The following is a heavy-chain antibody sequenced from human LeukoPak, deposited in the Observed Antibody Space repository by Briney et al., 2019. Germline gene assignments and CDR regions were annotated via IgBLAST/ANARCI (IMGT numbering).Heavy chain of an antibody. Sequence: PSVTLSLTCTVSGVTIGSYFWSWIRQPPGKGLEWIGYNSGSTNYNPSLKSRVTILLDRSKNQFSLKLSSVTAADTAIYYCARGRGYGGNYLRSFDIWGQGTMVTVSS. CDR2: NSGST. V-gene: IGHV4-59*08. J-gene: IGHJ3*02. D-gene: IGHD1-26*01. CDR3: ARGRGYGGNYLRSFDI. CDR1: GVTIGSYF.